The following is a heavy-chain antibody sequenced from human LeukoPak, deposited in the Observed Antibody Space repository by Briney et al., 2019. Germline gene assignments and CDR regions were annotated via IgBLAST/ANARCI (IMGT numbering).Heavy chain of an antibody. CDR2: INSDGSST. V-gene: IGHV3-74*01. J-gene: IGHJ5*02. D-gene: IGHD2-15*01. Sequence: GGSLRLSCAASGFTFSSDWLHWVRQAPGKGLVWVSRINSDGSSTSYADSVKGRFPISRDNAKNTLYLQMNSLRAEDTAVYYCAREGRWQLLNNWFDPWGQGTLVTVSS. CDR1: GFTFSSDW. CDR3: AREGRWQLLNNWFDP.